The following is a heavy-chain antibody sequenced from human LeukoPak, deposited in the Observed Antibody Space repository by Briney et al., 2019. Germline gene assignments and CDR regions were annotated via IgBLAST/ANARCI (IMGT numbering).Heavy chain of an antibody. D-gene: IGHD2-2*01. CDR2: ISSSSSYI. Sequence: GGSLRLSCAASGFTFSSYSMNWVRQAPGKGLEWVSSISSSSSYIYYADSVKGRFTISRDNSKNTLYLQMNSLRAEDTAVYYCARQYCSSTSCYSDPWGQGTLVTVSS. CDR3: ARQYCSSTSCYSDP. V-gene: IGHV3-21*01. J-gene: IGHJ5*02. CDR1: GFTFSSYS.